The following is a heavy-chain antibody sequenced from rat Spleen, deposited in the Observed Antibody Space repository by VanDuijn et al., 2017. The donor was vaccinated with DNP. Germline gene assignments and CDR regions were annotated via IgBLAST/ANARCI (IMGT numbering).Heavy chain of an antibody. V-gene: IGHV5-25*01. Sequence: EVQLVESGGGLVQPGRSMKLSCAASGFAFTNYYMAWVRQAPTKGLEWVASISTGGRNTYYRDSVKGRFTISRDNAKSTLYLQMNSLRSEDMATYYCVRWNSGHFDYWGQGVMVTVSS. D-gene: IGHD4-3*01. J-gene: IGHJ2*01. CDR1: GFAFTNYY. CDR2: ISTGGRNT. CDR3: VRWNSGHFDY.